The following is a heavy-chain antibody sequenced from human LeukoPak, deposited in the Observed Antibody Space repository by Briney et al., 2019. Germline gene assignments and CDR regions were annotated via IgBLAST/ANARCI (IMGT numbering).Heavy chain of an antibody. D-gene: IGHD3-9*01. J-gene: IGHJ4*02. Sequence: GGSLRLSCAASGFILSSIWMTWVRQAPGKGVEFVATIKRDGSETYCGDCVKGRFTISRDNARDSLYLHMNSLRAEDTALYYCALDLTHDHFWGQGTLVTVSS. V-gene: IGHV3-7*01. CDR1: GFILSSIW. CDR3: ALDLTHDHF. CDR2: IKRDGSET.